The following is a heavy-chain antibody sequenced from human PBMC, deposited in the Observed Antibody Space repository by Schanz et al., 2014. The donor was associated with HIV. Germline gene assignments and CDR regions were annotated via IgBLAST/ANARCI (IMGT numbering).Heavy chain of an antibody. CDR3: ARAPSDFWMAYFDY. V-gene: IGHV3-33*01. CDR1: GFTFSSYG. CDR2: IWYDGSNK. J-gene: IGHJ4*02. Sequence: QVQLVESGGGVVQPRRSLRLSCAASGFTFSSYGMHWVRQAPGKGLEWVAVIWYDGSNKYYADSVKGRFTTSRDNSKNTLYLQMNSLRAEDTAVYYCARAPSDFWMAYFDYWGQGTLVTVSS. D-gene: IGHD3-3*01.